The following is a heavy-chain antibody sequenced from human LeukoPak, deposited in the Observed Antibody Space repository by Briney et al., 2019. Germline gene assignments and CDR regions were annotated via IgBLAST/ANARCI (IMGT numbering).Heavy chain of an antibody. CDR1: GGSISSYY. CDR2: IYYSGST. V-gene: IGHV4-59*01. Sequence: PSETLSLTCTVSGGSISSYYWSWIRQPPGKGLEWIGYIYYSGSTNYNPSLKSRVTISVDTSKNQFSLKLRSVTAADTAVYYCARAVQLERPPPLIGYYYMDVWGRGTTVTVSS. J-gene: IGHJ6*03. D-gene: IGHD1-1*01. CDR3: ARAVQLERPPPLIGYYYMDV.